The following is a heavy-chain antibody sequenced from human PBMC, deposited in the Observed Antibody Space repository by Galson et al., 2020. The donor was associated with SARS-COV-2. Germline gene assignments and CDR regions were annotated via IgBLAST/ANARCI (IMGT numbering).Heavy chain of an antibody. CDR1: GGSISSYY. J-gene: IGHJ4*02. CDR3: AREASYCSGGSCYSTVDY. CDR2: IYYSGST. D-gene: IGHD2-15*01. Sequence: SETLSLTCTVSGGSISSYYWSWIRQPPGKGLEWIGYIYYSGSTNYNPSLKSRVTISVDTSKNQFSLKLSSVTAADTAVYYCAREASYCSGGSCYSTVDYWGQGTLVTVSS. V-gene: IGHV4-59*01.